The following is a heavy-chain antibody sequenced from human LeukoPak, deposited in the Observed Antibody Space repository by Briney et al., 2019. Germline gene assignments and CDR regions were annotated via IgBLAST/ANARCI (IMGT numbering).Heavy chain of an antibody. CDR3: AKDSAKKYDDY. D-gene: IGHD2/OR15-2a*01. CDR2: IYSDGST. J-gene: IGHJ4*02. Sequence: GGSLRLSCAVSGSTVSGDYMSWVRQAPGKGLEWVSVIYSDGSTYYADSVKGRFTISRDNSKNTLFLQMNSLRAEDTAVYYCAKDSAKKYDDYWGQGTLVTVSS. CDR1: GSTVSGDY. V-gene: IGHV3-53*01.